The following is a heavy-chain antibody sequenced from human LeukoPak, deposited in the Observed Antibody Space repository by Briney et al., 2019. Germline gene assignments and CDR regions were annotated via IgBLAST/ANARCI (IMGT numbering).Heavy chain of an antibody. D-gene: IGHD1-7*01. V-gene: IGHV1-2*02. CDR2: INPNSGGI. CDR1: GYTFTGYY. J-gene: IGHJ4*02. Sequence: ASVKVSCKASGYTFTGYYMHWVRQAHGQGLEWMGWINPNSGGINYAQKFQGRVTMTRDTSISTAYMELSSLRSEDTAVYYCARLGITGTTGDYWGQGTLVTVSS. CDR3: ARLGITGTTGDY.